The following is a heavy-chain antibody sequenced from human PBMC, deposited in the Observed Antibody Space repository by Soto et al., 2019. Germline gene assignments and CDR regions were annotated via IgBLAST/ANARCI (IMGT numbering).Heavy chain of an antibody. CDR2: IYYGGSI. V-gene: IGHV4-59*01. D-gene: IGHD3-22*01. CDR1: GGSISSGY. J-gene: IGHJ5*02. CDR3: TGAYYDINGYSLDP. Sequence: SETLSLTCSVSGGSISSGYWTWIRQPPGKGLEWIGYIYYGGSINYNPSLKSRVIISVDTAKNQFSLRLSSVTAADTAVYYCTGAYYDINGYSLDPWGQGTSVTFSS.